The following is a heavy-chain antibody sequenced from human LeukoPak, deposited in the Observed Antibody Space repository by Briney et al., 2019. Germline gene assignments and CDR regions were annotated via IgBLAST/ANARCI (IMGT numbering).Heavy chain of an antibody. Sequence: PGGSLRLSCAAAGFTFSSYTMNWVRQAPGKGLEWVSSISSTNTYIYYADSVKGRFTMSRDNAKNSLYLQMNSLRVEDTAVYYYARGTLGVNPDIFEEWGQGTLVTVSS. D-gene: IGHD1-26*01. J-gene: IGHJ4*02. CDR2: ISSTNTYI. CDR1: GFTFSSYT. CDR3: ARGTLGVNPDIFEE. V-gene: IGHV3-21*01.